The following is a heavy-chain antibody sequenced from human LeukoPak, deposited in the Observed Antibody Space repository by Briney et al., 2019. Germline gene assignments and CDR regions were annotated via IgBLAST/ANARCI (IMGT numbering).Heavy chain of an antibody. CDR2: INPNSGDI. J-gene: IGHJ4*02. CDR3: ARGGGAADY. CDR1: GYTFTGYY. V-gene: IGHV1-2*02. D-gene: IGHD2-15*01. Sequence: ASVKVSCKASGYTFTGYYLHWIRQAPGQGLEWMGWINPNSGDISYAQKFQGRVTMTRDTSISTAYMDLSTLTSDDTAVYYCARGGGAADYWGQGTLVTVSS.